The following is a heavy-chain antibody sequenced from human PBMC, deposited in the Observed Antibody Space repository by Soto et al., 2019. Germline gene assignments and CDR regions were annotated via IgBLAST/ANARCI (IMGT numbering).Heavy chain of an antibody. CDR2: IIPIFGTA. V-gene: IGHV1-69*13. CDR1: GGTFSSYA. J-gene: IGHJ5*02. CDR3: ARDLTNTYYYDSSGYLDWFDP. Sequence: ASVKVSCKASGGTFSSYAISWVRQAPGQGLEWMGGIIPIFGTANYAQKFQGRVTITADESTSTAYMELSSLRSEDTAVYYCARDLTNTYYYDSSGYLDWFDPWGQGTLVTVSS. D-gene: IGHD3-22*01.